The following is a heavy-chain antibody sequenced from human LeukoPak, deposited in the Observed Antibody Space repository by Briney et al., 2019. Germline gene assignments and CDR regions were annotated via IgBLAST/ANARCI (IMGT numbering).Heavy chain of an antibody. J-gene: IGHJ4*02. D-gene: IGHD6-13*01. CDR3: AKVGGVIAAAGNFDY. Sequence: GGSLRLSFAASGFTFSSYAMSWVRQAPGKGLEWVSAISGSGGSTYYADSVKGRFTISRDNSKNTLYLQMNSLRAEDTAVYYCAKVGGVIAAAGNFDYWGQGTLVTVSS. V-gene: IGHV3-23*01. CDR2: ISGSGGST. CDR1: GFTFSSYA.